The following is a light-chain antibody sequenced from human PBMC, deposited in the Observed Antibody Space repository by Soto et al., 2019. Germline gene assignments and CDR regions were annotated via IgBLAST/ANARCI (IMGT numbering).Light chain of an antibody. CDR1: QSVRTK. CDR2: GAS. CDR3: QQRSNWPPIT. Sequence: EIVLTQSPGTVYVSPGEGATLSCRASQSVRTKLAWYQQTPGQAPRLLIYGASTRATGIPARFSGSESGADFTLTISSLQSEDFAVYYCQQRSNWPPITFGQGTRLEI. V-gene: IGKV3-15*01. J-gene: IGKJ5*01.